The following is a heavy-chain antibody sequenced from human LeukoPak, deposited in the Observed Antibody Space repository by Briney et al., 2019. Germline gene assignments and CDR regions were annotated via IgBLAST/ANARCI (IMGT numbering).Heavy chain of an antibody. CDR3: ARFLGFGELYFDY. V-gene: IGHV4-30-2*01. CDR1: GGSISSRSYS. Sequence: SQTLSLTCTVSGGSISSRSYSWSWIRQPPGKGLEWIGYIFHSGSTFYNPSLKSRVTISLDRSKNQFSLNLNSVTAADTAVYYCARFLGFGELYFDYWGQGTLVTVSS. J-gene: IGHJ4*02. D-gene: IGHD3-10*01. CDR2: IFHSGST.